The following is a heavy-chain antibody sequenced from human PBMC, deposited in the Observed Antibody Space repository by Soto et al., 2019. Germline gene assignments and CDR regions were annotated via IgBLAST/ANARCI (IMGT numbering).Heavy chain of an antibody. CDR2: ISSSSSTI. D-gene: IGHD3-9*01. Sequence: EVQLVEAGGGLVQPGGSLRLSCAASGFTFSSYSMNWVRQAPGKGLEWGSYISSSSSTIYYADSVKGRFTISRDNAKNSLYLQMNSLRAEDTAVYYCARDREYDILTGYQNFDYWGQGTLVTVSS. J-gene: IGHJ4*02. V-gene: IGHV3-48*01. CDR1: GFTFSSYS. CDR3: ARDREYDILTGYQNFDY.